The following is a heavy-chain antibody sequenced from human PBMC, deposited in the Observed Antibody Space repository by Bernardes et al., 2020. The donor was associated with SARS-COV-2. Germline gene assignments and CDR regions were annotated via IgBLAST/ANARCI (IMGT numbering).Heavy chain of an antibody. V-gene: IGHV3-23*01. CDR3: ARIDDVTGRDY. CDR1: GFTSQNYA. Sequence: GGSLRLSCVVSGFTSQNYAVAWVREAPGKGLDWVSSISSSGGTTYYSDSVKGRFSISRDDSKNTVYLQMDSLRAEDTAVYYCARIDDVTGRDYWGQGTLVTVSS. CDR2: ISSSGGTT. D-gene: IGHD3-9*01. J-gene: IGHJ4*02.